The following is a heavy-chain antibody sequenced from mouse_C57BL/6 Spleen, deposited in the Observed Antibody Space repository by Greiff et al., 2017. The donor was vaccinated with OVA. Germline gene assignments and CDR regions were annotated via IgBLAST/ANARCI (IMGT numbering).Heavy chain of an antibody. Sequence: VKLQESGPELVKPGASVKISCKASGYAFSSSWMNWVKQRPGKGLEWIGRIYPGDGDTNYNGKFKGKATLTADKSSSTAYMQLSSLTSEDSAVYFCARYSHYFDYWGQGTTLTVSS. J-gene: IGHJ2*01. V-gene: IGHV1-82*01. CDR3: ARYSHYFDY. CDR1: GYAFSSSW. CDR2: IYPGDGDT.